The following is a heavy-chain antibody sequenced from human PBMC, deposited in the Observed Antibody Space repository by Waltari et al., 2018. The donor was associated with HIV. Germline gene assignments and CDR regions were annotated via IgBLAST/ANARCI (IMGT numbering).Heavy chain of an antibody. Sequence: QVTLRESGPALVKPRQTLTLTCTFSGFSLSTSKMCVNWIHQPPGKGLEWLARIDWDDDKYYATSLKTRLTISRGSSKNQVVLTMTNMDPLDTATYYCARSLVVPAASFDFWGQGILVTVSS. CDR3: ARSLVVPAASFDF. CDR1: GFSLSTSKMC. V-gene: IGHV2-70*13. D-gene: IGHD2-15*01. CDR2: IDWDDDK. J-gene: IGHJ4*02.